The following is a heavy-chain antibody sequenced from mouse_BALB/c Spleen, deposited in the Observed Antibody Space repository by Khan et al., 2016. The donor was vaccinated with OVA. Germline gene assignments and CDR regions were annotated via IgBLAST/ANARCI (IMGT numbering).Heavy chain of an antibody. CDR2: IDPPNGTT. V-gene: IGHV14-3*02. CDR1: GFYITDTY. Sequence: VQLQQSGPELVKPAPTVTLSCTASGFYITDTYMHWLKQRPEQGLEWIGGIDPPNGTTKYDPKFQSKATITADTSSNTAFLQLSSLSSGDSAVYYYYRMARKWGQGTTLTVSS. CDR3: YRMARK. J-gene: IGHJ2*01. D-gene: IGHD1-1*01.